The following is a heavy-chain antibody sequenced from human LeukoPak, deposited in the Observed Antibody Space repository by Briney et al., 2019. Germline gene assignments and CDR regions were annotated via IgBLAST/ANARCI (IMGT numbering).Heavy chain of an antibody. J-gene: IGHJ4*02. D-gene: IGHD6-19*01. Sequence: ASVKVSCKASGGTFSSYAISWVRQAPGQGLEWMGRIIPIFGIANYAQKFQGRVTITADKSTSTAYMGLSSLRSEDTAVYYCAREGKAGQGYWGQGTLVTVSS. CDR3: AREGKAGQGY. CDR2: IIPIFGIA. V-gene: IGHV1-69*04. CDR1: GGTFSSYA.